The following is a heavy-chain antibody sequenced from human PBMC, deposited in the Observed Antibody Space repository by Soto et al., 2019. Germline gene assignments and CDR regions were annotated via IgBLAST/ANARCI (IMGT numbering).Heavy chain of an antibody. J-gene: IGHJ5*02. CDR1: GDSYSISTYS. CDR2: IYQSGVT. D-gene: IGHD6-19*01. V-gene: IGHV4-30-2*01. Sequence: KPSETLSLTCNMSGDSYSISTYSWSWIRQPPGKALQWIGFIYQSGVTSYNPSLASRVSISLDRSNNQCYLKLKSVTAADTAVYFCAGMPYTSGLRFDPWGPGTLVTVSS. CDR3: AGMPYTSGLRFDP.